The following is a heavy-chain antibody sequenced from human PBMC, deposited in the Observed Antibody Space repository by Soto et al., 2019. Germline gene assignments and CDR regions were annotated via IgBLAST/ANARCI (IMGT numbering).Heavy chain of an antibody. D-gene: IGHD5-12*01. Sequence: ESGGGVVQPGRSLRLSCAASGFTFSSYDMHWVRQAPGKGLEWVAVIWYDGSNKYYADSVKGRFTISRDNSKNTLYLQMNSLRAEDTAVYYCARDHVDIVATIDLGLDPWGQGTLVTVSS. CDR3: ARDHVDIVATIDLGLDP. V-gene: IGHV3-33*01. J-gene: IGHJ5*02. CDR1: GFTFSSYD. CDR2: IWYDGSNK.